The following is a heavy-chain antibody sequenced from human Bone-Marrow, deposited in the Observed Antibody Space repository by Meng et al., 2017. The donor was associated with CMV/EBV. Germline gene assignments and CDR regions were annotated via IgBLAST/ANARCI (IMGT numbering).Heavy chain of an antibody. D-gene: IGHD1-26*01. V-gene: IGHV3-23*01. Sequence: LKISCAASGFTFSSYAMSWVRQAPGKGLEWVSAISGSGGSTYYADSVKGRFTISRDNSKNTLYLQMNSLRAEDTAVYYCARDLGSPSWGVLDYWGQGTLVTVSS. J-gene: IGHJ4*02. CDR3: ARDLGSPSWGVLDY. CDR2: ISGSGGST. CDR1: GFTFSSYA.